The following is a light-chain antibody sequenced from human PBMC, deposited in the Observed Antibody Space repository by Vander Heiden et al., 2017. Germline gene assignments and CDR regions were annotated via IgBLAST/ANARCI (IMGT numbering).Light chain of an antibody. CDR3: QHCTSWPLT. V-gene: IGKV3-11*01. Sequence: IVLTQSRATLSLSPGERAIVSCRASQSVSSDLGWYQQKPSQAPRLLIYDASNRATGIPPRFSGSGSGTDFTLTISSLEPEDSAVYYCQHCTSWPLTFGGGTKVEVK. CDR1: QSVSSD. J-gene: IGKJ4*01. CDR2: DAS.